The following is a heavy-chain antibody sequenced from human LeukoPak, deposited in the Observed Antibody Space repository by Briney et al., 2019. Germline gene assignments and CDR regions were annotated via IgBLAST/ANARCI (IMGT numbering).Heavy chain of an antibody. Sequence: GGSLRLSCAASGFTFSGYAMNWVRQPPGKGLEWVSYISSSGTTKYHAESVKGRVTISRDNAKNSMSLQMNSLRAEDTAIYYCARVHDTQAFDIWGQGTVVTVSS. CDR1: GFTFSGYA. CDR3: ARVHDTQAFDI. J-gene: IGHJ3*02. CDR2: ISSSGTTK. V-gene: IGHV3-48*03. D-gene: IGHD3-9*01.